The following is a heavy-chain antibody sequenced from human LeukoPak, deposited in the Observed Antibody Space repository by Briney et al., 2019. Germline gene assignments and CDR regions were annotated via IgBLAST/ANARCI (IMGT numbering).Heavy chain of an antibody. V-gene: IGHV4-30-4*01. CDR2: IYYSGST. CDR3: ARDSEIVGFDY. CDR1: GDSISSGDYY. J-gene: IGHJ4*02. D-gene: IGHD3-22*01. Sequence: SETLSLTCTVSGDSISSGDYYWSWIRQPPGKGLEWIGYIYYSGSTYYNPSLKSRVTISVDTSKNQFSLKLSSVTAADTAVYYCARDSEIVGFDYWGQGTLVTVSS.